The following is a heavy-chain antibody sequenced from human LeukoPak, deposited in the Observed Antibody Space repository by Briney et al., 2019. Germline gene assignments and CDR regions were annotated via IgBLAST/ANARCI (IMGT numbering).Heavy chain of an antibody. J-gene: IGHJ4*02. CDR1: GFTFSSYS. Sequence: PGASLRLSCAVSGFTFSSYSMNWVRQAPGKGLEWVSAISGSGSYTYYGDSVKGRFTISRDNSKNTIYLQMNSLRAEDTAVYYCAAVSSGYYEDEYYFDYWGQGTLVTVSS. V-gene: IGHV3-23*01. CDR3: AAVSSGYYEDEYYFDY. D-gene: IGHD3-22*01. CDR2: ISGSGSYT.